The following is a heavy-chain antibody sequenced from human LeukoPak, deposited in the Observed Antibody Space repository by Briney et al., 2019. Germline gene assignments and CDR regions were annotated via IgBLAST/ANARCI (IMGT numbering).Heavy chain of an antibody. D-gene: IGHD2-2*01. CDR1: GGSISSGGYY. V-gene: IGHV4-31*03. CDR3: ARVVEPAAHPDAFDI. J-gene: IGHJ3*02. CDR2: IYYSGST. Sequence: SQTLSLTCTVSGGSISSGGYYWSWIRQHPGKGLEWIGYIYYSGSTYYNPSLKSRVTISVDTSKNQFSLKLSSVTAADTAVYYCARVVEPAAHPDAFDIWGQGTMVTVSS.